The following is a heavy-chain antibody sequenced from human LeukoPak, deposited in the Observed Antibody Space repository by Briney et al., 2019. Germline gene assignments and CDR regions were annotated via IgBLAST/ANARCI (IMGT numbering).Heavy chain of an antibody. Sequence: SETLSLTCAVYGGSFSGYYWSWIRQPPGKGLEWIGEINHSGSTNYNPSLKSRVTISVDTSKNQFSLKLSSVTAADTAVYYCARAQMDGSFLHRQYYFDYWGQGTLVTVSS. D-gene: IGHD1-26*01. CDR1: GGSFSGYY. J-gene: IGHJ4*02. CDR3: ARAQMDGSFLHRQYYFDY. V-gene: IGHV4-34*01. CDR2: INHSGST.